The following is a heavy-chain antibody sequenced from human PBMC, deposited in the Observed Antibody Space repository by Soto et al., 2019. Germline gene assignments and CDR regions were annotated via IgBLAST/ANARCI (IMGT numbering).Heavy chain of an antibody. CDR2: INPSNST. CDR1: GYTFTSHY. CDR3: ATVYCSGGSCYSIDY. Sequence: QVQLVQSGAEVKKPGASVKVSCKASGYTFTSHYMHWVRQAPGQGLEWMGIINPSNSTSYAQKFQGRGTMTRDTSTSTVYMELSSLRSEDTAVYYCATVYCSGGSCYSIDYWGQGTLVTVSS. V-gene: IGHV1-46*03. D-gene: IGHD2-15*01. J-gene: IGHJ4*02.